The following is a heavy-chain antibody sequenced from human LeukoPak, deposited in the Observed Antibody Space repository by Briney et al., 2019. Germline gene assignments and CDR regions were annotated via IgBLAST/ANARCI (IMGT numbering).Heavy chain of an antibody. J-gene: IGHJ1*01. V-gene: IGHV5-10-1*01. Sequence: GESLNISCKGSRYSLSSYGISWVRQMPGNGLEWMGRIDPSDSYTNYSPSLQGHVTISSDKSISTAYLQWSSLKASDTAMYYCARHVDSGWNGHLQHWGQGTLVTVSS. CDR2: IDPSDSYT. CDR3: ARHVDSGWNGHLQH. D-gene: IGHD6-19*01. CDR1: RYSLSSYG.